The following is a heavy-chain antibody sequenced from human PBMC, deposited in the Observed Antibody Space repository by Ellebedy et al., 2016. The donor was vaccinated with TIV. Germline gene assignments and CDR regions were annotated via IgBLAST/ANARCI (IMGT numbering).Heavy chain of an antibody. CDR2: ITNTGATI. CDR1: GFPFSDYS. J-gene: IGHJ4*02. Sequence: GGSLRLSCAASGFPFSDYSMNWLRQAPGKGPEWVSYITNTGATIHYADSVKGRFTISRDNTKNSIYLQMNSLRDDDTAVYYCGGGIEYSSGDWGQGTLVTVSS. V-gene: IGHV3-48*02. CDR3: GGGIEYSSGD. D-gene: IGHD6-19*01.